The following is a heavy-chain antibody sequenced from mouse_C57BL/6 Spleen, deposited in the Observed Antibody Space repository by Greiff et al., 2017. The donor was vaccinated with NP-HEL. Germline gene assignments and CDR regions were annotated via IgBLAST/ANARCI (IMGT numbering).Heavy chain of an antibody. V-gene: IGHV3-8*01. Sequence: EVQLQQSGPGLAKPSQTLSLTCSVTGYSITSDYWNWIRKFPGNKLEYMGYISYSGSTYYNPSLKSRISITRDTSKNQYYLQLNSVTTEDTATYYCARIYYDYDEGYWYFDVWGTGTTVTVSS. D-gene: IGHD2-4*01. CDR2: ISYSGST. CDR1: GYSITSDY. CDR3: ARIYYDYDEGYWYFDV. J-gene: IGHJ1*03.